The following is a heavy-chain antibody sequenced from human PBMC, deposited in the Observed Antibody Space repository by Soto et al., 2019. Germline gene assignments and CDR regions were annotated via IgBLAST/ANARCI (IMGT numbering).Heavy chain of an antibody. CDR2: ISHNGRYK. J-gene: IGHJ3*01. Sequence: GGSLRLSCAASGFTFSSYVMHWVRQAPGTGLEWVAVISHNGRYKYYADAVKGRFTISRDTSRNAVYLEMNGLRDEDTAVYYCSKALFDCMGTSRPSNGFNFWGQGTMVTVSS. CDR1: GFTFSSYV. D-gene: IGHD3-9*01. CDR3: SKALFDCMGTSRPSNGFNF. V-gene: IGHV3-30*18.